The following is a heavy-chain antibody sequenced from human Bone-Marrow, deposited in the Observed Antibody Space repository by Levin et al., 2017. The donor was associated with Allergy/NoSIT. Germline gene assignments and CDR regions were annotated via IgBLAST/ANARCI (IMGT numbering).Heavy chain of an antibody. CDR3: ARDSIVVVVAANGMDV. J-gene: IGHJ6*02. V-gene: IGHV4-34*01. CDR1: GGSFSGYY. CDR2: INHSGST. D-gene: IGHD2-15*01. Sequence: SKTLSLTCAVYGGSFSGYYWSWIRQPPGKGLEWIGEINHSGSTNYNPSLKSRVTISVDTSKNQFSLKLSSVTAADTAVYYGARDSIVVVVAANGMDVWGQGTTVTVSS.